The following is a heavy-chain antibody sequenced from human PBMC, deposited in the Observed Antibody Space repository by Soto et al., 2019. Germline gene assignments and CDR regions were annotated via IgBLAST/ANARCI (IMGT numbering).Heavy chain of an antibody. CDR3: AITKREDIAAAVTDRYGMDV. CDR1: GYTFISYG. CDR2: ISAYNGNT. Sequence: QVQLVQSGAEVKKPGASVKVSCKASGYTFISYGISWVRQAPGQGLEWMGWISAYNGNTNYAQKFQGRVTMSTDTSTSTAYMELRSLRSDDTAVYYCAITKREDIAAAVTDRYGMDVWGQGTTVTVSS. J-gene: IGHJ6*02. D-gene: IGHD6-13*01. V-gene: IGHV1-18*01.